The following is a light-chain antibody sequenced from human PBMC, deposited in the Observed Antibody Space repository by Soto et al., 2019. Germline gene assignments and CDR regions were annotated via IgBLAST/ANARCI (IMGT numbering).Light chain of an antibody. Sequence: QSALTQPTSVSGSPGQSITISCTGTSSDVGGYNYVSWYQQHPGKAPNLMIYDVSNRPSGVPHRFSASKSGNTASLTISGLQPEDEADYYCSSYTGSSTLDYVFGTGTKLTVL. CDR3: SSYTGSSTLDYV. CDR2: DVS. CDR1: SSDVGGYNY. J-gene: IGLJ1*01. V-gene: IGLV2-14*01.